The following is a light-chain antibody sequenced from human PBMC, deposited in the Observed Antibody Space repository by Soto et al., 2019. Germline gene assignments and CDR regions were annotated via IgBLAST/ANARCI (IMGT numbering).Light chain of an antibody. J-gene: IGKJ3*01. CDR2: AAS. CDR3: QKYNSAPLT. V-gene: IGKV1-27*01. Sequence: DIQMTQSPFSLSAFVGDRVTITCRASQGISNYLAWYQQKPGKVPKLLIYAASTLQSGVPSRFSGSGSGTEFTLTISSLQPEDVATYYCQKYNSAPLTFGPGTTVDIK. CDR1: QGISNY.